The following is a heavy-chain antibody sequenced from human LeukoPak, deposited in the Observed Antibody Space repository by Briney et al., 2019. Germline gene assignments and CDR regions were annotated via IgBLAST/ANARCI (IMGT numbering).Heavy chain of an antibody. V-gene: IGHV5-51*01. J-gene: IGHJ3*02. CDR1: GYSFTGYW. Sequence: PGESLKISCKGSGYSFTGYWIGWVRQMPGKGLEWMGIIYPGDSDTRYSPSFQGQVTISVDKSISTAYLQWSSLKASDSGMHYCARRRGWDFGSSGWAFDIWGQGTMITVSS. CDR3: ARRRGWDFGSSGWAFDI. CDR2: IYPGDSDT. D-gene: IGHD6-25*01.